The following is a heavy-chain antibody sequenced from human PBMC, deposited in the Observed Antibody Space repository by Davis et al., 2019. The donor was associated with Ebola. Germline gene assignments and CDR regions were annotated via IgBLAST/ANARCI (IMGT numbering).Heavy chain of an antibody. D-gene: IGHD3-10*01. V-gene: IGHV3-21*01. CDR1: GFTFSRYW. CDR3: TRDIYGSGGDWFDP. J-gene: IGHJ5*02. Sequence: GESLKISCAASGFTFSRYWMTWVRQAPGKGLEWVASISGTGRSHTFYAESVKGRFTISRDNDKDSLYLQMNSLRVEDTATYYCTRDIYGSGGDWFDPWGQGTLVTVSS. CDR2: ISGTGRSHT.